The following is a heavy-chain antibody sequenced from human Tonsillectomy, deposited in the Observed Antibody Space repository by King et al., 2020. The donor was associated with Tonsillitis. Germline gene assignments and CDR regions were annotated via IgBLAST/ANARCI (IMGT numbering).Heavy chain of an antibody. Sequence: VQLVESGGGVXQPXRSLRLSXAASGFTFXXXGMXWVRXXPGKGLXXVAXXXXXGXXXYXXXSVKXRFTISRDXPKNTLSLQMHXLRAEDTAVYYCVNSGEGKNPEYFYYGMDVWGQGTTVTVSS. CDR1: GFTFXXXG. V-gene: IGHV3-30*18. CDR3: VNSGEGKNPEYFYYGMDV. D-gene: IGHD2/OR15-2a*01. CDR2: XXXXGXXX. J-gene: IGHJ6*02.